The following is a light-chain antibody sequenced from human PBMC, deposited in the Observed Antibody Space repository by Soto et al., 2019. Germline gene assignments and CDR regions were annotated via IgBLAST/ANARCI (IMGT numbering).Light chain of an antibody. CDR1: QSVSSD. Sequence: IVMTQSPATLSLSHGERATLSCRASQSVSSDLAWYHQKPGQAPRLLIYGASTRATGIPARFSGSGSGTEFTLTINSLQSEDFAVYYCQQYNNWPRTFGQGTKVDIK. J-gene: IGKJ1*01. V-gene: IGKV3-15*01. CDR3: QQYNNWPRT. CDR2: GAS.